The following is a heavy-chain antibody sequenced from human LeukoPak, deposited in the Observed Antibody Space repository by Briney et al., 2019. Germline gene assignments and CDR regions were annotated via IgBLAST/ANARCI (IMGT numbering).Heavy chain of an antibody. V-gene: IGHV3-48*01. Sequence: PGGTLRLSCAASGFTFSSYSMNWVRQAPGRGLEWVSYISSSSSTIYYADSVKGRFTISRYNAKNSLYLQMNSLRSEDTAVYYCARDKALNIDYWGQGTLVTVSS. CDR2: ISSSSSTI. CDR3: ARDKALNIDY. CDR1: GFTFSSYS. J-gene: IGHJ4*02.